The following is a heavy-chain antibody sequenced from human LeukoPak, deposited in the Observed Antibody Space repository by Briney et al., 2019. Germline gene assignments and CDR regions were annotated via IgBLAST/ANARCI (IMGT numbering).Heavy chain of an antibody. CDR3: ARSRDDSSGYYSYYFDY. V-gene: IGHV4-34*01. CDR1: GGSFSGYY. CDR2: INHSGST. J-gene: IGHJ4*02. D-gene: IGHD3-22*01. Sequence: PSETLSLTCAVYGGSFSGYYWSWIRQPPGKGLEWIGEINHSGSTNYNPSLKSRVTISVDTSKNQFSLKLSSVTAADTAVYYCARSRDDSSGYYSYYFDYWGQGTLVTVSS.